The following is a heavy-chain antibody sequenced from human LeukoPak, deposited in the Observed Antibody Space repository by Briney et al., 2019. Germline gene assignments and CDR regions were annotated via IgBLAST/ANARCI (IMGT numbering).Heavy chain of an antibody. CDR2: INDSGIT. V-gene: IGHV4-34*01. CDR3: ARGSWYYASGSGYDGGWYYFDH. J-gene: IGHJ4*02. CDR1: GGSFNGYY. D-gene: IGHD3-10*01. Sequence: SGTLSLTCAVYGGSFNGYYWTWIRQPPGKGLEWIGQINDSGITSYNPSLKSRVTISVGTSKNRFSLEVHSVTAADTAVYYCARGSWYYASGSGYDGGWYYFDHWGQGTLATVSS.